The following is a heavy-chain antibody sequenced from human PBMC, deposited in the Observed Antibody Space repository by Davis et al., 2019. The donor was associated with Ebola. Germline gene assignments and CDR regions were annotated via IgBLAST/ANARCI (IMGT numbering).Heavy chain of an antibody. CDR2: ISAYNGNT. CDR3: ARDDYGANTNWFDP. Sequence: ASVKVSCKASGYTFTSYGINWVRQAPGQGLEWMGCISAYNGNTNFAQKFQGRVTMTKDSSTSTAYMELTTLRSDDTAMYYCARDDYGANTNWFDPWGQGTLVTVSS. J-gene: IGHJ5*02. V-gene: IGHV1-18*01. D-gene: IGHD4-23*01. CDR1: GYTFTSYG.